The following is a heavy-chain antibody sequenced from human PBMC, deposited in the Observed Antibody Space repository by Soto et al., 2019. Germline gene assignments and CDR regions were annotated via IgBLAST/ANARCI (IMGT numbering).Heavy chain of an antibody. CDR3: ARQMKSTVTSFAFDL. V-gene: IGHV5-51*01. CDR2: IYPGDSDT. D-gene: IGHD4-17*01. Sequence: GESLKISCKGSGYSFTTYWIGWVRLLPGKGLEWMGLIYPGDSDTRYNPSFRGQVTISADRSNSTAYLQWSGLKASDTAIFYCARQMKSTVTSFAFDLWGQGTMVTVSS. J-gene: IGHJ3*01. CDR1: GYSFTTYW.